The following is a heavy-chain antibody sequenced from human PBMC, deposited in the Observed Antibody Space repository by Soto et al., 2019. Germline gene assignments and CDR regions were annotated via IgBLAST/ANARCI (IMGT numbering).Heavy chain of an antibody. D-gene: IGHD6-6*01. V-gene: IGHV4-61*01. Sequence: PSETLSLTCTVSGGSVSSGSYYWSWIRQPPGKGLEWIGYIYYSGSTNYNPSLKSRATISVDTSKNQFSLKLSSVTAADTAVYYCARVPAEYSSSSFMFDPWGQGTLVIVSS. CDR3: ARVPAEYSSSSFMFDP. J-gene: IGHJ5*02. CDR2: IYYSGST. CDR1: GGSVSSGSYY.